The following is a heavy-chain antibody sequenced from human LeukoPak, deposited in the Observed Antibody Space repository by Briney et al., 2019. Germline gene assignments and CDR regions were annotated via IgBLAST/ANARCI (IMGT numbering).Heavy chain of an antibody. V-gene: IGHV1-2*02. J-gene: IGHJ4*02. CDR2: INPNSGGT. CDR3: ARDPVFGGHKDY. D-gene: IGHD3-10*01. Sequence: GASVKVSCKAFGYTFTGYYMHWVRQAPGQGLDWMGWINPNSGGTNYAQKFQGRVTMTRDTSISPAYMELSRLRSDGTAVYYCARDPVFGGHKDYWGQGTLVTVSS. CDR1: GYTFTGYY.